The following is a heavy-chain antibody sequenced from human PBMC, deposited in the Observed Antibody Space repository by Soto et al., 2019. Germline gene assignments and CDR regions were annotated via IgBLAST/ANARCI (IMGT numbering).Heavy chain of an antibody. CDR1: GGSFSGYY. D-gene: IGHD4-17*01. J-gene: IGHJ5*02. CDR2: INHSGST. Sequence: PSETLSLTCAVYGGSFSGYYWTWIRQPPGTGLEWIGEINHSGSTNYNPSLKSRVTISVDKSKNQFSLKLSSVTAADTAVYYCARVWTTVTNWFLPWGPGPLVSVSS. CDR3: ARVWTTVTNWFLP. V-gene: IGHV4-34*01.